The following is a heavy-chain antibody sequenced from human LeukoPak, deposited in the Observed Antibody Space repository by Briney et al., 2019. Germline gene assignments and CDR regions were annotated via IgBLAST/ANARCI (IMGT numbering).Heavy chain of an antibody. CDR2: INPSLHIP. V-gene: IGHV1-46*01. CDR1: GYTFTNYY. J-gene: IGHJ3*02. D-gene: IGHD3-9*01. Sequence: ASVKVSCKASGYTFTNYYMHWVRQAPGQGLEWLGIINPSLHIPIYAQTFQGRVTMTTDMSTSTFYMELSNLVSEDTAVYYCAKDPRDISTGNYDEFDIWGQGTMVTVSS. CDR3: AKDPRDISTGNYDEFDI.